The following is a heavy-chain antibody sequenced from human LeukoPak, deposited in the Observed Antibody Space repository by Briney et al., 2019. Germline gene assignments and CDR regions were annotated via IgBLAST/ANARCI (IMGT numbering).Heavy chain of an antibody. CDR1: GGSISSYY. CDR3: ARHDFWSDPEYYFDY. Sequence: SETLSLTCTVSGGSISSYYWSWIRQPPGKGLEWIGSIYHSGSTYYNPSLKSRVTISVDTSKNQFSLKLSSVTAADTAVYYCARHDFWSDPEYYFDYWGQGTLVTVSS. V-gene: IGHV4-59*08. J-gene: IGHJ4*02. CDR2: IYHSGST. D-gene: IGHD3-3*01.